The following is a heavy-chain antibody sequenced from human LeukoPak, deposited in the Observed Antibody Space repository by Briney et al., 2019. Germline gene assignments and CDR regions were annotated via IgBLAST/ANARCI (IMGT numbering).Heavy chain of an antibody. CDR1: GFTFSTYW. J-gene: IGHJ4*02. Sequence: GGSLRLSCAASGFTFSTYWMSWVRQAPGKGLEWVANIKQDGSDKYYVDSVKGRFTISRDNAKNSLYLQMNSLRAEDTAVYYCARDGHATVAVNFDYWGQGTLVTVSS. V-gene: IGHV3-7*01. D-gene: IGHD6-19*01. CDR2: IKQDGSDK. CDR3: ARDGHATVAVNFDY.